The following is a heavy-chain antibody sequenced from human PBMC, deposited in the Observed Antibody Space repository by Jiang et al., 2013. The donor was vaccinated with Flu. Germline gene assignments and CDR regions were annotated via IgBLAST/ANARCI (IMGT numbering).Heavy chain of an antibody. V-gene: IGHV4-39*07. CDR1: GDSISNNHYY. J-gene: IGHJ4*02. D-gene: IGHD6-13*01. CDR3: VRQGAAAGLFFDY. Sequence: PSETLSLTCTVSGDSISNNHYYWAWIRQPPREGGWNGLRLSIIVGTPITTRPSKSRVTISVDTSKNQFSLKMSSVTAADTALYYSVRQGAAAGLFFDYWGQGTLVTVSS. CDR2: SIIVGTP.